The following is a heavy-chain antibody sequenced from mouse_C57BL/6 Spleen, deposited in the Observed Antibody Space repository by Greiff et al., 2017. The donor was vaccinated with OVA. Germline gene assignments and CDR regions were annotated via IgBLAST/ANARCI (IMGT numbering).Heavy chain of an antibody. CDR1: GYTFTDYY. J-gene: IGHJ2*01. CDR3: ARWDLSYFDY. CDR2: INPNNGGT. D-gene: IGHD4-1*01. Sequence: EVQLQQSGPELVKPGASVKISCKASGYTFTDYYMNWVKQSHGKSLEWIGDINPNNGGTSYNQKFKGKATLTVDKSSSAAYMELRSLTSEDAAVYYCARWDLSYFDYWGQGTTLTVSS. V-gene: IGHV1-26*01.